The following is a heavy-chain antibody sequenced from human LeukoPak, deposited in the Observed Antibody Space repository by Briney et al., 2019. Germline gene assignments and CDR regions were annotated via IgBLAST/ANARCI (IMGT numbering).Heavy chain of an antibody. D-gene: IGHD6-25*01. V-gene: IGHV3-21*06. J-gene: IGHJ4*02. CDR1: GFSFSDYD. Sequence: AGGSLRLSCTASGFSFSDYDMNWVRQAPGKGLERVSSISGSSSHRYYADSAKGRFTISRDNAKNSLYLQMNSLRAKDTAVYYCARAFPPLRTSAAGDYWGQGTLVTVSS. CDR2: ISGSSSHR. CDR3: ARAFPPLRTSAAGDY.